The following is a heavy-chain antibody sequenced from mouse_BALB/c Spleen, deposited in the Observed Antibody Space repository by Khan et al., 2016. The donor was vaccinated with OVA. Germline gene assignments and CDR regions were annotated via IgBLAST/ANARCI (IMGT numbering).Heavy chain of an antibody. D-gene: IGHD2-14*01. CDR2: IWGGGGT. Sequence: QVQLKESGPGLVAPSQSLSITCTVSGFSLSRYNIHWVRQPPGKGLEWLGMIWGGGGTDYNSTLKSRLSIRKDNSKSQVLLKMNSLQIDDTAMYYCARAYYRYDGYDAMDYWGQGTSVTVAS. CDR3: ARAYYRYDGYDAMDY. CDR1: GFSLSRYN. J-gene: IGHJ4*01. V-gene: IGHV2-6-4*01.